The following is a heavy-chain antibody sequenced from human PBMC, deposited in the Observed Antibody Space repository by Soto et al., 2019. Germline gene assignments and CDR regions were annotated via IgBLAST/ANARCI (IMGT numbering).Heavy chain of an antibody. CDR1: GVTFSSYA. CDR2: ISYDGSNK. J-gene: IGHJ1*01. V-gene: IGHV3-30-3*01. CDR3: ATDGTEYFDSSGYEGYFQH. D-gene: IGHD3-22*01. Sequence: QVQLVESGGGVVQPGRSLRLSCAASGVTFSSYAMHWVRQPPGKGLERVAVISYDGSNKYYADSVKGRFTISRDNSKNTLYLQMNSLRAEDTAVYYCATDGTEYFDSSGYEGYFQHWGQGTLVTVSS.